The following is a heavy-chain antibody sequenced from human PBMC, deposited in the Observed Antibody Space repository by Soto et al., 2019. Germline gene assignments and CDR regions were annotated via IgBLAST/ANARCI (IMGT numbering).Heavy chain of an antibody. CDR1: GFIFSDYY. J-gene: IGHJ4*02. Sequence: QVLLVESGGGLVKPGGSLRLSCATCGFIFSDYYMHWIRQAPGKGPEWISYISGHGRRIQYADSAKGRFTRSRDNAKNSLSLQMNSLRAEDTGLYFCARDFDADSRTDFDYWGQGTLVTVSS. V-gene: IGHV3-11*01. CDR2: ISGHGRRI. CDR3: ARDFDADSRTDFDY. D-gene: IGHD4-17*01.